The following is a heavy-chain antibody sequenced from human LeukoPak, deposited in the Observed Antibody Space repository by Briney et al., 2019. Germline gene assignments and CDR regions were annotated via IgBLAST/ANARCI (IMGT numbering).Heavy chain of an antibody. D-gene: IGHD2-21*01. CDR3: ATKLWWSKYYFDY. Sequence: EASVKVSCKASGYTFTGYYMHWVRQAPGQGLEWMGWINPNSGGTNYAQKFQGRVTMTRDASISTAYMELSRPRSDDTAVYYCATKLWWSKYYFDYWGQGTLVTVSS. V-gene: IGHV1-2*02. CDR1: GYTFTGYY. J-gene: IGHJ4*02. CDR2: INPNSGGT.